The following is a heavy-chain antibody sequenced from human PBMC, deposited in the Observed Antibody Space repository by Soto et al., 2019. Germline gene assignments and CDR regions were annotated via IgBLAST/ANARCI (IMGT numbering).Heavy chain of an antibody. J-gene: IGHJ6*02. V-gene: IGHV4-34*01. CDR2: INHSGST. CDR1: GGSFSGYY. CDR3: ARGRPSSGWYGAYYYYGMDV. D-gene: IGHD6-19*01. Sequence: RSLTCAVYGGSFSGYYWSWIRQPPGKGLEWIGEINHSGSTNYNPSLKSRVTISVDTSKNQFSLKLSSVTAADTAVYYCARGRPSSGWYGAYYYYGMDVWGQGTTVTVSS.